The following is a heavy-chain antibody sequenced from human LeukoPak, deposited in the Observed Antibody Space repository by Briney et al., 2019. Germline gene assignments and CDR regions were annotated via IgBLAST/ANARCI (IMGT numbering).Heavy chain of an antibody. CDR1: GFTFSSYA. D-gene: IGHD3-10*01. Sequence: GGSLRLSCSASGFTFSSYAMQWVRQPPGKGLEYVSAINSIGVDTYYADSVKGRFTISRDNSKNTLYLQMNSLRPDDTAVYYCAKRRDLVRGVTGGFDYWGQGTLVTVSS. V-gene: IGHV3-64*04. CDR3: AKRRDLVRGVTGGFDY. J-gene: IGHJ4*02. CDR2: INSIGVDT.